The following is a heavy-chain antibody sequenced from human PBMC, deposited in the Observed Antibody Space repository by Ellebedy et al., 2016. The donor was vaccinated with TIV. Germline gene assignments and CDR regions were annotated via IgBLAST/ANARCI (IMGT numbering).Heavy chain of an antibody. D-gene: IGHD6-6*01. CDR2: ISSSSSYI. CDR3: ARDAYSSSSWGLGSAFDI. CDR1: GFTFSSYS. V-gene: IGHV3-21*01. J-gene: IGHJ3*02. Sequence: GESLKISXAASGFTFSSYSMNWVRQAPGKGLEWVSSISSSSSYIYYADSVKGRFTISRDNVKNSLYLQMNSLRAEDTAVYYCARDAYSSSSWGLGSAFDIWGQGTMVTVSS.